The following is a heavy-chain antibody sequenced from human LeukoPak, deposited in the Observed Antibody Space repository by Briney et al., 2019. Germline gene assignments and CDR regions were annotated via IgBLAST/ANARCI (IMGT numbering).Heavy chain of an antibody. J-gene: IGHJ4*02. Sequence: ASVKVSCEVSGYTLTELSMHWVRQAPGKGLEWMGGFDPEDGETIYAQKFQGRVTMTEDTSTDTAYMELSSLRSEDTAVYYCATRGPYYYDSSGYYWSYWGQGTLVTVSS. CDR1: GYTLTELS. CDR2: FDPEDGET. CDR3: ATRGPYYYDSSGYYWSY. V-gene: IGHV1-24*01. D-gene: IGHD3-22*01.